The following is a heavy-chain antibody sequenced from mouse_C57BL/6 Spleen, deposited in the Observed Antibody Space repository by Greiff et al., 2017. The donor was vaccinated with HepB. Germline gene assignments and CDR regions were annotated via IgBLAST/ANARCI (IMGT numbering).Heavy chain of an antibody. Sequence: DVKLVESGGDLVKPGGSLKLSCAASGFTFSSYGMSWVRQTPDKRLEWVATISSGGSYTYYPDSVKGRFTISRDNAKNTLYLQMCSLKSEDTAMYYCARQNWDVDWYFDVWGTGTTVTVSS. J-gene: IGHJ1*03. CDR2: ISSGGSYT. CDR1: GFTFSSYG. D-gene: IGHD4-1*01. V-gene: IGHV5-6*02. CDR3: ARQNWDVDWYFDV.